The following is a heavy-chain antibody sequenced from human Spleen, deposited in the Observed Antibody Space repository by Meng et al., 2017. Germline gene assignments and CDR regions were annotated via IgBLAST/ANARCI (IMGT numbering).Heavy chain of an antibody. CDR1: GGLISTSNW. D-gene: IGHD6-13*01. CDR3: ARVSLQATIAAAGVVWFDP. V-gene: IGHV4-4*02. CDR2: IYHSGST. J-gene: IGHJ5*02. Sequence: QVQLQESGPGLVKPSGTLSLTCAVPGGLISTSNWWSWVRQPPGKGLEWIGEIYHSGSTNYNPSLKSRVTISVDKSKNQFSLNLSSVTAADTAVYYCARVSLQATIAAAGVVWFDPWGQGTLVTVSS.